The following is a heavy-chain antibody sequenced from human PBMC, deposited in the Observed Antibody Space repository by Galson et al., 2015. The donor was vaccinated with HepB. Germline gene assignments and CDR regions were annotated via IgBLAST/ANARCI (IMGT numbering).Heavy chain of an antibody. V-gene: IGHV3-23*01. CDR2: IADSGDIT. Sequence: SLRLSCAASGFIFSGYAMTWVRQAPGKGLEWVSSIADSGDITFYADSVKGRFTISRDNSKNTLYLQMNRVGVEDTAVYYCASFGPAYFTDVWGTGTAVTVSS. J-gene: IGHJ6*03. CDR1: GFIFSGYA. CDR3: ASFGPAYFTDV. D-gene: IGHD3-16*01.